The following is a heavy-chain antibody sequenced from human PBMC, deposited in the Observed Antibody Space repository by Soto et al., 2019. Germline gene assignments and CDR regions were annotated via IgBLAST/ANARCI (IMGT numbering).Heavy chain of an antibody. D-gene: IGHD3-22*01. J-gene: IGHJ3*02. CDR3: ARDQLYYYDSFGRPLYGLDI. V-gene: IGHV3-15*01. Sequence: GSMGLSCAASRVSCNIDSMSWVRQAPGKGMEWVGRIKSKADGGTTDYAAPLKGRFTISRDNAKNSLYLQMNSLGAEDTAVYFCARDQLYYYDSFGRPLYGLDIWGQGTMVTVSS. CDR2: IKSKADGGTT. CDR1: RVSCNIDS.